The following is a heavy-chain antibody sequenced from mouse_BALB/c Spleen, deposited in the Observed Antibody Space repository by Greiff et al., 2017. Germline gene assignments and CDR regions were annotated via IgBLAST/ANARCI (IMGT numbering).Heavy chain of an antibody. CDR2: INPYNGGT. J-gene: IGHJ2*01. Sequence: EVQRVESGPELVKPGASMKISCKASGYSFTGYTMNWVKQSHGQNLEWIGLINPYNGGTSYNQKFKGKATLTVDKSSSTAYMELSSLTSEDSAVYYCARSEVRQTDFDYWGQGTTLTVSS. V-gene: IGHV1S135*01. D-gene: IGHD2-14*01. CDR1: GYSFTGYT. CDR3: ARSEVRQTDFDY.